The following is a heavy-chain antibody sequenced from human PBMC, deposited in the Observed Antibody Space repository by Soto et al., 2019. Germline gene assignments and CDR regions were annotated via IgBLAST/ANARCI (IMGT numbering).Heavy chain of an antibody. D-gene: IGHD6-6*01. CDR3: ARAGHSSSSEGANWFDP. J-gene: IGHJ5*02. V-gene: IGHV4-31*03. CDR1: RGSISSGGYY. CDR2: IYYSGSA. Sequence: LSLTCTVSRGSISSGGYYWSWVRQQPGKGLEWIGYIYYSGSAFYNPSLRSRVTMSVDTSKNQFSLTLSSVTAADTAVYYCARAGHSSSSEGANWFDPWGQGTLVTVSS.